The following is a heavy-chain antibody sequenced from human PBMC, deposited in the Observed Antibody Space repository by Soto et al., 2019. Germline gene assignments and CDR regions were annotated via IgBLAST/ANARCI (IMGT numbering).Heavy chain of an antibody. D-gene: IGHD6-6*01. CDR3: SRGTSIPASCDY. J-gene: IGHJ4*01. CDR2: VSAYKGER. V-gene: IGHV1-18*01. CDR1: GYTFTNYG. Sequence: QVQLVQSGAEVKKPGASVKVSCKASGYTFTNYGINWVRQAPGQGLAWLGWVSAYKGERRYSPSVQASVIMTPDPSTTTAYVEFRSLCSDETAVYFCSRGTSIPASCDYWGQGTLVTVSS.